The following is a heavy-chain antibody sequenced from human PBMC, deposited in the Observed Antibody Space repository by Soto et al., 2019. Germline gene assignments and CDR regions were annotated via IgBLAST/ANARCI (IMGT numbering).Heavy chain of an antibody. J-gene: IGHJ4*02. V-gene: IGHV1-69*02. D-gene: IGHD3-16*02. CDR1: GGTFSSYT. Sequence: QVQLVQSGAEVKKPGSSVKVSCKASGGTFSSYTISWMRQAPGQGLEWMGRIIPILGIANYAQKFQGRVTITADKSTSTAYMELSSLRSEDTAVYYCARTYYDYVWGSYPPDYWGQGTLVTVSS. CDR3: ARTYYDYVWGSYPPDY. CDR2: IIPILGIA.